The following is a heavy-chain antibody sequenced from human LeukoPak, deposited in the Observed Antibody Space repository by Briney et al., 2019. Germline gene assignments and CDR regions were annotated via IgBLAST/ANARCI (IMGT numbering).Heavy chain of an antibody. CDR1: GYTFTGYY. D-gene: IGHD3-10*01. J-gene: IGHJ5*02. Sequence: ASVKVSCKASGYTFTGYYMHWVRQAPGQGLEWMGIINPSGGRASYAQKFQGRVTMTRDMSTSTVYMELSSLRSEDTAVYYCATALRGGSGRFPMNNWFDPWGQGTLVTVSS. V-gene: IGHV1-46*01. CDR2: INPSGGRA. CDR3: ATALRGGSGRFPMNNWFDP.